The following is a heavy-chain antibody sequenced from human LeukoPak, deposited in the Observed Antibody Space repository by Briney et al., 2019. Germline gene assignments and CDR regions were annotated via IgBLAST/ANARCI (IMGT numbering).Heavy chain of an antibody. J-gene: IGHJ4*02. Sequence: SVKVSCKASGGTFSSYAISWVRQAPGQGLEWMGGIIPFFGPVNYAQEFQGRVTITADESTSTAYMELSSLRSEDTAVYYCAGDLCSSSCWGQGTLVTVSS. V-gene: IGHV1-69*13. CDR2: IIPFFGPV. D-gene: IGHD6-13*01. CDR3: AGDLCSSSC. CDR1: GGTFSSYA.